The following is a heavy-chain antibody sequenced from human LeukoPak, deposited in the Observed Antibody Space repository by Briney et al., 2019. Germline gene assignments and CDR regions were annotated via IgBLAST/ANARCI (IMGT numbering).Heavy chain of an antibody. J-gene: IGHJ4*02. CDR2: ISSDGNDK. CDR1: GVTFSSYG. CDR3: TTKVIRGNSGDDYDD. Sequence: GGSLRLSFAASGVTFSSYGMHWVRQAPGKGLEWVALISSDGNDKLYGDSVKGRFTISRDDSKSTLYLQMNSLRAEDTAVYYCTTKVIRGNSGDDYDDWGQGTLVTVSS. V-gene: IGHV3-30*03. D-gene: IGHD5-12*01.